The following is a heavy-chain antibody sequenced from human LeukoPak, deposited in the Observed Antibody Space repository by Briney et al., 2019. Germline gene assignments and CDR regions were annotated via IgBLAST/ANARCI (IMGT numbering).Heavy chain of an antibody. CDR2: INDSGGST. V-gene: IGHV3-23*01. CDR3: ASSLAVAAWFDP. Sequence: GGSLRLPCAASGFTFSNYAMSWVRQAPGKGLEWVSAINDSGGSTYYADSVKGRFTISRDNARKSLYLQMNSLRAEDTAVYYCASSLAVAAWFDPWGQGTLVTVSS. CDR1: GFTFSNYA. J-gene: IGHJ5*02. D-gene: IGHD6-19*01.